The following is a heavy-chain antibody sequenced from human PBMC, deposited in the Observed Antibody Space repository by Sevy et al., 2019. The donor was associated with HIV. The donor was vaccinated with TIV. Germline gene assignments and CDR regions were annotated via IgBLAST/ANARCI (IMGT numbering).Heavy chain of an antibody. CDR1: GFTFRTYG. Sequence: GGSLRLSCVASGFTFRTYGIHWVRQAPGKGLEWVAVISHDGSHKYNADSVKGRFIISRENSKNALYLQMSSLRVDDTAVYYCAKDLRPYLLYNDLSSGSSGMDVWGQGTTVTVSS. V-gene: IGHV3-30*18. CDR3: AKDLRPYLLYNDLSSGSSGMDV. D-gene: IGHD3-3*01. CDR2: ISHDGSHK. J-gene: IGHJ6*02.